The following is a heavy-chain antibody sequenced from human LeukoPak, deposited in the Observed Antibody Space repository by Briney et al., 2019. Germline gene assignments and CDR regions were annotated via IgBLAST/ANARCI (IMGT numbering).Heavy chain of an antibody. D-gene: IGHD3-3*01. CDR1: GFTVSSNY. V-gene: IGHV3-74*01. CDR2: INTDGSST. Sequence: PGGSLRLSCAASGFTVSSNYMSWVRQAPGKGLVWVSRINTDGSSTSYADSVKGRFTISRDNAKNSLYLQMNSLRAEDTAVYYCARGLLEWRTMEVWGKGTTVTVSS. J-gene: IGHJ6*04. CDR3: ARGLLEWRTMEV.